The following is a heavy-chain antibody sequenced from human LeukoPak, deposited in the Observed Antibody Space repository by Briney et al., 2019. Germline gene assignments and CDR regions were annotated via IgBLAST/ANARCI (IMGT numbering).Heavy chain of an antibody. CDR2: ISSSGSGT. J-gene: IGHJ4*02. Sequence: PGGSLRLSCAASGFTFSSYAMSWVRQAPGKGLEWVSAISSSGSGTYYPDSVKGRFTISRDNSKNTLYLQMNNLRAEDTAVYYCARDGEYCGGDCYSYIWHDYWGQGTLVTVSS. D-gene: IGHD2-21*01. CDR3: ARDGEYCGGDCYSYIWHDY. V-gene: IGHV3-23*01. CDR1: GFTFSSYA.